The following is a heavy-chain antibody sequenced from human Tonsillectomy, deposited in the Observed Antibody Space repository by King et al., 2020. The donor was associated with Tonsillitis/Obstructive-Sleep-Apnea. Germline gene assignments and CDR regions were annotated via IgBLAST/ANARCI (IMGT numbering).Heavy chain of an antibody. CDR3: ARSVATIDYYYYHYMDV. CDR2: IIPIFGTA. Sequence: QLVQSGAEVKKPGSSVKLSCKASGGTFSSYDISWVRQAPGQGLEWMGGIIPIFGTANYEQKFQGRVTITADESTSTAYMELSSLRSENTAVYYCARSVATIDYYYYHYMDVWGKGTTVTVSS. J-gene: IGHJ6*03. V-gene: IGHV1-69*12. D-gene: IGHD5-12*01. CDR1: GGTFSSYD.